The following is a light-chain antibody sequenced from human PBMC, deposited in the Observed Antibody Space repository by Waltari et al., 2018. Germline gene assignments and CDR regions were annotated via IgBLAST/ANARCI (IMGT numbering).Light chain of an antibody. Sequence: QSALTQPASVSGSPGQSITISCTGTSSDVGGYNFVSWYQQHPGKASKLMIYEVTNRPAGVSYRFSGSKSGHTASLTISGLQVEDEADYYCTSYTSTSTLVFGGGTKLTVL. CDR2: EVT. V-gene: IGLV2-14*01. CDR1: SSDVGGYNF. J-gene: IGLJ2*01. CDR3: TSYTSTSTLV.